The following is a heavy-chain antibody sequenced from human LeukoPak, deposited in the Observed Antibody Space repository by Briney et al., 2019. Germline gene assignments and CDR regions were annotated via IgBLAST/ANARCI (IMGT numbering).Heavy chain of an antibody. J-gene: IGHJ5*02. Sequence: ASVEVPCKASGYPFTSYDINWVRQATGQGLECMRGMNPNRGNTRCAQKFQGRVTITRNTSTSTAYMERSSLRSEDTAVYYCARGPRSPAAIANWFDPWGQGTLVTVSS. CDR2: MNPNRGNT. CDR3: ARGPRSPAAIANWFDP. CDR1: GYPFTSYD. D-gene: IGHD2-2*01. V-gene: IGHV1-8*03.